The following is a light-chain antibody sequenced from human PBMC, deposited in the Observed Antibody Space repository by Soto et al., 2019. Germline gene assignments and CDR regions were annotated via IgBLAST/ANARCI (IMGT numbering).Light chain of an antibody. CDR2: DAS. CDR3: QQRSNWPPYT. CDR1: QSVSSY. V-gene: IGKV3-11*01. Sequence: EIVLTQSPATLSLSPGERATLSCRASQSVSSYLAWYQQKPGQAPRLLIYDASNRATGIAARFSGSGSRTDFTLTISSLAPEDFAVYYCQQRSNWPPYTFGQGTKLEIK. J-gene: IGKJ2*01.